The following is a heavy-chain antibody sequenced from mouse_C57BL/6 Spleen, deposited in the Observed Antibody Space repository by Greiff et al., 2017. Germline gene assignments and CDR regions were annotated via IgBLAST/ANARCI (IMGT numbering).Heavy chain of an antibody. CDR1: GYTFTSYT. V-gene: IGHV1-4*01. Sequence: VQLQQSGAELARPGASVKMSCKASGYTFTSYTMHWVKQRPGQGLEWIGYINPSSGYTKYNQKFKDKATLTADKSSSTAYMQLSSLTAEDSSVYYCERGYYFDYWGQGTTLTVSS. J-gene: IGHJ2*01. CDR3: ERGYYFDY. CDR2: INPSSGYT.